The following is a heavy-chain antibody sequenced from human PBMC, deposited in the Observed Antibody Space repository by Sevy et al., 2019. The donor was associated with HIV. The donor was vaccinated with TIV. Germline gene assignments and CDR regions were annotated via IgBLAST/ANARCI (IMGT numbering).Heavy chain of an antibody. D-gene: IGHD2-2*01. CDR1: EFIFTNAW. V-gene: IGHV3-15*01. Sequence: GGSLRLSCAASEFIFTNAWMSWVRQAPGKGLEWVGRIKSKTNGGTTDYSTPVEGIFTSSRDDSKKTLYLQMTSLKTDDTAAYYCTTDLEYQLERYYFTYWGQGTLITVSS. CDR2: IKSKTNGGTT. CDR3: TTDLEYQLERYYFTY. J-gene: IGHJ4*02.